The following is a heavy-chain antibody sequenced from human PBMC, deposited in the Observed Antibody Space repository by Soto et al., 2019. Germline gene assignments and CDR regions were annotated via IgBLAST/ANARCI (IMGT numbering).Heavy chain of an antibody. J-gene: IGHJ5*02. CDR2: IDPSDSYT. Sequence: PGESLKISCKGSGYSFTSFWISWVRQMPGKGLEWMGRIDPSDSYTDYSPSFQGHVTISTDKSISTAYLQWSSLKASDTAMYYCARHGGGVLNWFDPWGQGTLVTVSP. CDR3: ARHGGGVLNWFDP. V-gene: IGHV5-10-1*01. D-gene: IGHD2-8*02. CDR1: GYSFTSFW.